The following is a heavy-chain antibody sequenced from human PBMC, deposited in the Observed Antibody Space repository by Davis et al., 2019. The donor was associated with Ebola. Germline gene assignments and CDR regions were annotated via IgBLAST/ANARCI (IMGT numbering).Heavy chain of an antibody. J-gene: IGHJ4*02. V-gene: IGHV4-30-2*01. CDR3: AKTGGVAATHYFDS. CDR1: GGSISSGGYS. CDR2: IYHSGST. Sequence: PSETLSLTCAVSGGSISSGGYSWSWIRQPPGKGLEWIGYIYHSGSTYYNPSLKSRVTISLDRPKNQFSLKLSSVTAADTAVYYCAKTGGVAATHYFDSWGQGTLVTVSS. D-gene: IGHD2-15*01.